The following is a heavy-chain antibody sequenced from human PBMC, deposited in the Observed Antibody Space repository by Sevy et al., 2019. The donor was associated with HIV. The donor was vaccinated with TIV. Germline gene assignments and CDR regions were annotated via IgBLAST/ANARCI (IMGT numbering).Heavy chain of an antibody. CDR2: IYHTGST. V-gene: IGHV4-39*01. Sequence: SETLSLTCTVSGGSISAKNYFWGWIRQPPGKGLEWIGSIYHTGSTYHSPSLQIRVGISVDTSKKLFSVMLSSVTAADTAVYFCARHAFKHGYRPSYFDSWSHGTLVTVSS. D-gene: IGHD5-18*01. CDR1: GGSISAKNYF. CDR3: ARHAFKHGYRPSYFDS. J-gene: IGHJ4*01.